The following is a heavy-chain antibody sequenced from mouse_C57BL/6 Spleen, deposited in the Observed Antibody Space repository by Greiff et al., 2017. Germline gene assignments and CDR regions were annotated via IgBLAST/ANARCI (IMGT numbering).Heavy chain of an antibody. J-gene: IGHJ3*01. CDR1: GYTFTDYE. CDR2: IEPETGGT. CDR3: TRLYYSNSAWFAY. Sequence: QVQLQQSGAELVRPGASVTLSCKASGYTFTDYEMHWVKQTPVHGLEWIGAIEPETGGTAYNQKFKGKAILTADTSSSTAYMELRSLTSEDSAVYYCTRLYYSNSAWFAYWGQGTLVTVSA. V-gene: IGHV1-15*01. D-gene: IGHD2-5*01.